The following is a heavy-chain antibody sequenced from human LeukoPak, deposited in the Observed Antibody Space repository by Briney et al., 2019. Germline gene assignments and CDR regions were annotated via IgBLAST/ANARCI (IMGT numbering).Heavy chain of an antibody. Sequence: GGSLRLSCAASGFTFDDYAMHWVRQAPGKGLEWVSGISWNSGSIGYADSVKGRFTISRDNAKNSLYLQMSSLRAEDTALYYCARDHYYDSSGYYRSPKYYYYGMDVWGQGTTVTVSS. D-gene: IGHD3-22*01. CDR1: GFTFDDYA. CDR2: ISWNSGSI. CDR3: ARDHYYDSSGYYRSPKYYYYGMDV. J-gene: IGHJ6*02. V-gene: IGHV3-9*01.